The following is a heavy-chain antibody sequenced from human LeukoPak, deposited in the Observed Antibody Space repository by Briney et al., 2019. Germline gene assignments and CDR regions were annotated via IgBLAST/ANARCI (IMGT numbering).Heavy chain of an antibody. CDR1: GYTFTSYY. CDR2: INPSGGST. Sequence: GASVKVSCKASGYTFTSYYMHWLRQAPGQGLEWMGIINPSGGSTSYAQKFQGRVTMTRDTSTSTVYMELSSLGSEDTAVYYCARDRSSRRNWFDPWGQGTLVTVSS. J-gene: IGHJ5*02. CDR3: ARDRSSRRNWFDP. D-gene: IGHD6-13*01. V-gene: IGHV1-46*01.